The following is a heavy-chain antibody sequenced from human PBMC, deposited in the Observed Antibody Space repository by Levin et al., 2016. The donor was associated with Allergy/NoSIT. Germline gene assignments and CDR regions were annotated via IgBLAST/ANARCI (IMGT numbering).Heavy chain of an antibody. CDR2: ISLNGDST. CDR3: VKDWKPYHDDTSDHQGIV. D-gene: IGHD3-22*01. J-gene: IGHJ4*02. V-gene: IGHV3-64D*08. Sequence: GESLKISCSTSGFNFNTYAVHWVRQAPGKGLEFVSAISLNGDSTFYADSVEGRFTISRDTFRSTLHLQMTSLRPEDTGIYYCVKDWKPYHDDTSDHQGIVWGQGTLVTVSS. CDR1: GFNFNTYA.